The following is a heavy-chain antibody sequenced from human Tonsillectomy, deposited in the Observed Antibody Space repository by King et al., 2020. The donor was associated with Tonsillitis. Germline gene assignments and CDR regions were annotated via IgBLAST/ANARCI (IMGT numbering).Heavy chain of an antibody. J-gene: IGHJ3*02. CDR2: ISSTTTYI. CDR3: ARAMGAVDI. CDR1: GFTFNSYI. Sequence: VQLVESGGGLVKPGGSLRLSCAASGFTFNSYIMNWVRQAPGKGLEWVSSISSTTTYIYYADSVRGRFTISRDNAKNSLYLQMDSLRAEDTAVYYCARAMGAVDIWGQGTMVTVSS. V-gene: IGHV3-21*01. D-gene: IGHD1-26*01.